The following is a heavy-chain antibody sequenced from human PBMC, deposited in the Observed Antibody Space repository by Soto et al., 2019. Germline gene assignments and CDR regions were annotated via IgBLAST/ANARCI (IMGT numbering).Heavy chain of an antibody. D-gene: IGHD4-17*01. CDR3: ASLDYGDLTQLDY. CDR2: FSAYKGHT. V-gene: IGHV1-18*01. CDR1: GYTFSTYG. J-gene: IGHJ4*02. Sequence: QVQLVQAGAEVKKPGASVKVSCKASGYTFSTYGIGWVRQAPGQGLEWMGFFSAYKGHTNYAQKFQGRVTMTTDTSTSTAYMELRSLRSDDTAVYYCASLDYGDLTQLDYWGQGTPVTVSS.